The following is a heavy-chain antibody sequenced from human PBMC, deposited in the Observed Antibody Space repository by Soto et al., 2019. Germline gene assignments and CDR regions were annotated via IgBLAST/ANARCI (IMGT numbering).Heavy chain of an antibody. D-gene: IGHD3-3*01. Sequence: QVPLVQSGAEVKKPGSSVKVSCKASGGSFGNSAINWVRQTPGQGLEWLGGFIPVYRTLNYAQKFQGRVTITADESTGTAYRTLSSLASDDTAVYYCATGVIWIGYFTVDSWGQGTRVTVSS. V-gene: IGHV1-69*01. J-gene: IGHJ4*02. CDR1: GGSFGNSA. CDR2: FIPVYRTL. CDR3: ATGVIWIGYFTVDS.